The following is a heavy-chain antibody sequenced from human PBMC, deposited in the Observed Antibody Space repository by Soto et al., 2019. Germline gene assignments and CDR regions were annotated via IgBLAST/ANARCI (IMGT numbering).Heavy chain of an antibody. V-gene: IGHV3-66*01. Sequence: PGGSLRLSCAASGFTFSSYAMSWVRQAPGKGLEWVSVIYRDGRTYYADSVKGRFTISRDHSKNTLYLQMNSLRAEDTAVYYCTRDPVDSPVFDYWGQGTLVTVSS. CDR3: TRDPVDSPVFDY. CDR2: IYRDGRT. D-gene: IGHD2-15*01. J-gene: IGHJ4*02. CDR1: GFTFSSYA.